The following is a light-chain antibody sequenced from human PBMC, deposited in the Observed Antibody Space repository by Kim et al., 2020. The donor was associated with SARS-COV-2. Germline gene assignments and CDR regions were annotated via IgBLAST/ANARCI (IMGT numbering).Light chain of an antibody. V-gene: IGKV3-15*01. CDR2: DAS. CDR1: QSVSSK. Sequence: EIVMTQSPATLSVSPGETATLSCRASQSVSSKVAWYQQKAGQAPRLLIYDASTRATGIPVRFSGSGSGTDFTLTISSLQSEDLAVYHCQQYDDWPPWTFGQGTKLEI. J-gene: IGKJ1*01. CDR3: QQYDDWPPWT.